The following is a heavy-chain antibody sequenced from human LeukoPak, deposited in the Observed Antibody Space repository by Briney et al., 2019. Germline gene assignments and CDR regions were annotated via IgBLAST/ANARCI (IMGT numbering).Heavy chain of an antibody. D-gene: IGHD3-10*01. CDR3: AGSMVRGVIQTTKYYYYGMDV. J-gene: IGHJ6*02. CDR1: GFAFSSYG. CDR2: IWYDGSNK. Sequence: GRSLRLSCAASGFAFSSYGMHWVRQAPGKGLEWVAVIWYDGSNKYYADSVKGRFTISRDNSKNTLYLQMNSLRAEDTAVYYCAGSMVRGVIQTTKYYYYGMDVWGQGTTVTVSS. V-gene: IGHV3-33*01.